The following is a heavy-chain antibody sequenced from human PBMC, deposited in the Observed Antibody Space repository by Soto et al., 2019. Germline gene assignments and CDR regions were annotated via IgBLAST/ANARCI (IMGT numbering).Heavy chain of an antibody. V-gene: IGHV3-7*05. CDR3: ASRDITMVRGVYYYYGMDV. Sequence: GGSLRLSCAASGFTFSSYWMGWVHQAPGKGLEWVANIKQDGSEKYYVDSVKGRFTISRDNAKNSLYLQMNSLRAEDTAVYYCASRDITMVRGVYYYYGMDVWGQGTTVTVSS. CDR1: GFTFSSYW. J-gene: IGHJ6*02. CDR2: IKQDGSEK. D-gene: IGHD3-10*01.